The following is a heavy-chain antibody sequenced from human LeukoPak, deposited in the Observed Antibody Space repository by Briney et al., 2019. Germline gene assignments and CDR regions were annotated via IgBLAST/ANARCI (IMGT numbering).Heavy chain of an antibody. V-gene: IGHV3-48*03. CDR3: ARGYYGDPSQVYYFDY. CDR2: ISSSGSTI. J-gene: IGHJ4*02. Sequence: GGSLRLSCAASGFTFSSYEMNWVRQAPGKGLEWVSYISSSGSTIYYADSVKGRFTISRDNAKKSLYLQMDSLRAEDTAVYYCARGYYGDPSQVYYFDYWGQGTLVTVSS. CDR1: GFTFSSYE. D-gene: IGHD4-17*01.